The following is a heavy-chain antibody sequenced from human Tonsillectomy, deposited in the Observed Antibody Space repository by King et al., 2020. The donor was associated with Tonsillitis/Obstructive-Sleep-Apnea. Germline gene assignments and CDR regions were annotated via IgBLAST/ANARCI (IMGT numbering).Heavy chain of an antibody. CDR1: GFTFSSYA. Sequence: VQLVESGGGLVQPGGSLRLSCAASGFTFSSYAMSWVRQAPGKGLEWVSAISGSGGSTYYADSVKGRFTISRDNSKNTLYLQMNSLRAEDTAVYYCASRPPGPDSRPTIGMDVWGQGTTVTVSS. CDR2: ISGSGGST. CDR3: ASRPPGPDSRPTIGMDV. V-gene: IGHV3-23*04. D-gene: IGHD5-24*01. J-gene: IGHJ6*02.